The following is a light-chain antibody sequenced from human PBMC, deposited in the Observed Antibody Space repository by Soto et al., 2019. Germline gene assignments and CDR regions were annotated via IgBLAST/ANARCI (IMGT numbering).Light chain of an antibody. CDR3: CSYAGSSVV. CDR1: SSDVGGYNY. V-gene: IGLV2-11*01. CDR2: DVT. Sequence: QSALTQPRSVSGSPGQSVTISCTGTSSDVGGYNYVTWYQQQPGKAPKLMIYDVTERPSGVPDRFSGSKSGNTASLTISGLQAEDAADYYFCSYAGSSVVFGGGTKLTVL. J-gene: IGLJ2*01.